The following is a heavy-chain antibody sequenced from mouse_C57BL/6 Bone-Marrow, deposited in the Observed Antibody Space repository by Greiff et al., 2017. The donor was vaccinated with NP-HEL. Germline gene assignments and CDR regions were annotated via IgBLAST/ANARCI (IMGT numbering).Heavy chain of an antibody. J-gene: IGHJ1*03. Sequence: QVHVKQSGAELVRPGTSVKMSCKASGYTFTNYWIGWAKQRPGHGLEWIGDIYPGGGYTNYNEKFKGQATLTADKSYSTAYMQFSSLTSEDSAIYYVARGESDYYGTRYFDVWGTGTPVTVSS. CDR3: ARGESDYYGTRYFDV. V-gene: IGHV1-63*01. D-gene: IGHD1-1*01. CDR2: IYPGGGYT. CDR1: GYTFTNYW.